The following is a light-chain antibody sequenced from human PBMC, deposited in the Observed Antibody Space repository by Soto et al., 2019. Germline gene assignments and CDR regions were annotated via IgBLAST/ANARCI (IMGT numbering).Light chain of an antibody. J-gene: IGKJ3*01. V-gene: IGKV2D-29*02. CDR1: QSRLYSDGKTY. Sequence: EIVVTQTPLSLSVTPGQPASISCKSTQSRLYSDGKTYLSWYMQKPGQSPQLLIYEVSNRFSGVPDRFSGSGSGTDFTLKISRVEAEDVGVYHCLLSTQLPFTFGPGTKVEIK. CDR3: LLSTQLPFT. CDR2: EVS.